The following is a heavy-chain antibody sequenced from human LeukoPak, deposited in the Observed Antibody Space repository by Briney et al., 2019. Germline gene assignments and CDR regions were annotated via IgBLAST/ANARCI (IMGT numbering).Heavy chain of an antibody. V-gene: IGHV4-59*01. CDR1: GGSISSYH. CDR2: IYYSGST. CDR3: ARGRGGASFDY. D-gene: IGHD5-24*01. J-gene: IGHJ4*02. Sequence: TSETLSLTCTVSGGSISSYHWSWIRQPPGKGLEWIGYIYYSGSTNYNPSLKSRVTISVDTSKNQFSLKLSSVTAADTAVYYCARGRGGASFDYWGQGTLVTVSS.